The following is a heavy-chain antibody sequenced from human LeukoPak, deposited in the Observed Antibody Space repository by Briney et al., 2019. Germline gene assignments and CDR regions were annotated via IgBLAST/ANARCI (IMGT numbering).Heavy chain of an antibody. J-gene: IGHJ6*03. Sequence: VASVKVSCNASGYTFTSYGISWVRQAPGQGLEWMGWISAYNGNTNYAQKLQGRVTMTTDTSTSTAYMELRSLRSDDTAVYYCARDLITIFGVVTSHYYMDVWGKGTTVTVSS. CDR2: ISAYNGNT. CDR3: ARDLITIFGVVTSHYYMDV. D-gene: IGHD3-3*01. V-gene: IGHV1-18*01. CDR1: GYTFTSYG.